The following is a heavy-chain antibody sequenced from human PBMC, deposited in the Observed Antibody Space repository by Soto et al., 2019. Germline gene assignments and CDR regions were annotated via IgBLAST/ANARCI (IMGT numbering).Heavy chain of an antibody. J-gene: IGHJ4*02. CDR3: TARQLYASTWFDRDY. CDR2: IKSKTHSGTT. V-gene: IGHV3-15*01. D-gene: IGHD2-2*01. CDR1: GFTISSYS. Sequence: GRPMRLSCGASGFTISSYSMNWVSQAPGKGLEWVGRIKSKTHSGTTDYAAPVKGRFTISRDDSRNTLYLQMNSLKTEDTAVYYCTARQLYASTWFDRDYWGQGTLVTVSS.